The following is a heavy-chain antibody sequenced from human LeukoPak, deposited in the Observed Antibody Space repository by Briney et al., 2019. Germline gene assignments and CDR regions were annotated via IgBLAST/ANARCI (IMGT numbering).Heavy chain of an antibody. CDR2: ISYDGSNK. J-gene: IGHJ4*02. V-gene: IGHV3-30*18. CDR1: GFTFSSYG. Sequence: PGRSLRLSCAAPGFTFSSYGMHWVRQAPGKGLEWVAVISYDGSNKYYADSVKGRFTISRDNSKNTLYLQMNSLRAEDTAVYYCAKNRVVFNLNYAYYFDYWGQGTLVTVSS. D-gene: IGHD1-7*01. CDR3: AKNRVVFNLNYAYYFDY.